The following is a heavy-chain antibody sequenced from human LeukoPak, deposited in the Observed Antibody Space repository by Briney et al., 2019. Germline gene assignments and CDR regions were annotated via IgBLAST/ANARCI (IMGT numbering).Heavy chain of an antibody. CDR3: ARVGGQPRQPLDFDY. CDR1: GFTFDDYG. Sequence: PGGSLRLSCAASGFTFDDYGMSWVRQAPGKGLEWVSGINWNGGSTGYADSVKGRFTISRDNAKNSLYLQMNSLRAEDTALYYCARVGGQPRQPLDFDYWGRGTLVTVSS. D-gene: IGHD3-10*01. CDR2: INWNGGST. J-gene: IGHJ4*02. V-gene: IGHV3-20*04.